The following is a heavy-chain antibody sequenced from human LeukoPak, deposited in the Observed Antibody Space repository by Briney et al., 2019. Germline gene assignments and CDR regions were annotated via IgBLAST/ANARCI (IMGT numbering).Heavy chain of an antibody. D-gene: IGHD3-10*01. Sequence: GGSLRLSCAGSGFTFSSYGMHWVRQAPGKGLEWMAFIRSDGSNKYYADSVKGRFTISRDNSKNTLYLQMNSLRAEDTAVYYCARVAMVRGVIIDQFDYWGQGTLVTVSS. J-gene: IGHJ4*02. CDR3: ARVAMVRGVIIDQFDY. V-gene: IGHV3-30*02. CDR1: GFTFSSYG. CDR2: IRSDGSNK.